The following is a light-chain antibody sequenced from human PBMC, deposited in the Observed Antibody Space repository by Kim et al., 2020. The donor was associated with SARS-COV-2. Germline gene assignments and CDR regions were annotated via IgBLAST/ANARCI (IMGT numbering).Light chain of an antibody. Sequence: SASVGDRDPITCRASQSINSWLAWYQQKPEKAPKLLIYDASSLESGVTSKFSGSGSGTDFTLTISSLQPDDIATYYFQQYKTYPLTFGQGTKLEI. CDR2: DAS. CDR1: QSINSW. CDR3: QQYKTYPLT. V-gene: IGKV1-5*01. J-gene: IGKJ2*01.